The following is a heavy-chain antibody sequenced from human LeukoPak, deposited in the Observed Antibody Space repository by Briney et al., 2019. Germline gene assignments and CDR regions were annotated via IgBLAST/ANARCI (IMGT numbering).Heavy chain of an antibody. V-gene: IGHV1-69*13. D-gene: IGHD3-3*01. CDR1: GGTFSSYA. CDR3: ARGGRFMVPPSV. CDR2: IIPIFGTA. Sequence: SVKVSCKASGGTFSSYAISWVRQAPGQGLEWMGGIIPIFGTANYAQKFQGRVTITADESTSTAYMELSSLRSEDTAVYYCARGGRFMVPPSVWGKGTTVTVSS. J-gene: IGHJ6*04.